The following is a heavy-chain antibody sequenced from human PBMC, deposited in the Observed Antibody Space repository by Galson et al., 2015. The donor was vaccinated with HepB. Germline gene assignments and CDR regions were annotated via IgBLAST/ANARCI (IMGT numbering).Heavy chain of an antibody. V-gene: IGHV3-33*01. J-gene: IGHJ4*02. CDR2: IWYDGSNE. Sequence: SLRLSCAASGFAFSSYGIHWVRQAPGKGLEWVAVIWYDGSNEFYAESLKGRFTISRDNSKNTLYLQMNSLRAEDTAVYYCVRDGAPVAVFDFWGQGTLVTVSS. CDR3: VRDGAPVAVFDF. D-gene: IGHD4/OR15-4a*01. CDR1: GFAFSSYG.